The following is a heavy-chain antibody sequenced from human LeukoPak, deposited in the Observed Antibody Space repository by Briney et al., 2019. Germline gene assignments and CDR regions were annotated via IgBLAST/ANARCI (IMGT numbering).Heavy chain of an antibody. J-gene: IGHJ6*02. CDR2: IWYDGSNK. CDR1: GFTFSSYG. CDR3: AREYCGGDCEAGYYYYGMDV. V-gene: IGHV3-33*01. Sequence: GRSLRLSCAASGFTFSSYGMHWVRQAPGKGLEWVAVIWYDGSNKYYADSVKGRFTISRDNSMTTLYLQMNSLRAEDTAVYYCAREYCGGDCEAGYYYYGMDVWGQGTTVTVSS. D-gene: IGHD2-21*02.